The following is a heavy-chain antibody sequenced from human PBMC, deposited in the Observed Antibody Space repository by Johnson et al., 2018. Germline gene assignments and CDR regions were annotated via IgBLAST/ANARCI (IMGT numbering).Heavy chain of an antibody. Sequence: QVQLGESGGGVIQPGRSLRLSCAVSGFTFSSYDMHWVRQAQGKGLEWVTFISYDGSNKYYADSEGGRFTISRDNFKNTLYLQMNSLGPEDTAVYYCAKGGEGNDDTPAYYYYMDVWGKGTTVTVTS. CDR3: AKGGEGNDDTPAYYYYMDV. J-gene: IGHJ6*03. V-gene: IGHV3-30*18. CDR2: ISYDGSNK. D-gene: IGHD1-1*01. CDR1: GFTFSSYD.